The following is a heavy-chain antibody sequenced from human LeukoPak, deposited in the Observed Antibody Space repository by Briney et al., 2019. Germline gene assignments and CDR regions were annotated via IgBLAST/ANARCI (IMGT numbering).Heavy chain of an antibody. CDR2: IYYSGST. CDR1: GGSISSGGYY. V-gene: IGHV4-31*03. J-gene: IGHJ4*02. CDR3: ARDQGIAVAGNFDY. Sequence: SETLSLTCTVSGGSISSGGYYWSWIRQHPGKGLEWIGYIYYSGSTYYNPSLKSRVTISVDKSKNQFSLKLSSVTAADTAVYYCARDQGIAVAGNFDYWGQGTLVTVSS. D-gene: IGHD6-19*01.